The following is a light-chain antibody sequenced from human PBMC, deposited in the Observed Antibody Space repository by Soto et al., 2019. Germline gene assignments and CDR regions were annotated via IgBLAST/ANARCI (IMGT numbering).Light chain of an antibody. CDR1: QSVSNY. Sequence: DIVLTQSPATLSLSPGERVTLSCRASQSVSNYLAWYQQKPGQPPRLLIYDASKRATGIPARFSGSGTGTDFTVTISSLEAEDSAVYFCHQCSSWPLTIGGGTTVQI. CDR3: HQCSSWPLT. V-gene: IGKV3-11*01. CDR2: DAS. J-gene: IGKJ4*01.